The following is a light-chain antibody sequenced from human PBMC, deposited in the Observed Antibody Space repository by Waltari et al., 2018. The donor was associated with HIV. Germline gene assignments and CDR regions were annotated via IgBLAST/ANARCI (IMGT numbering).Light chain of an antibody. Sequence: QSALTQPASVSGSPGQSITISRTGSSSDVGGYNLVSWYQQHPGKAPKLMIFEVSKRPSGVSTRFSGSKSGNTASLTISGLQAEDEAEYYCCAYAGSTTYVMFGGGTKLTVL. J-gene: IGLJ3*02. V-gene: IGLV2-23*02. CDR2: EVS. CDR3: CAYAGSTTYVM. CDR1: SSDVGGYNL.